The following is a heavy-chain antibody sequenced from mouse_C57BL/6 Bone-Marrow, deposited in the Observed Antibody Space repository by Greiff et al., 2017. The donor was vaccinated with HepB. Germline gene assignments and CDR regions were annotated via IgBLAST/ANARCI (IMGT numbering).Heavy chain of an antibody. D-gene: IGHD1-1*01. CDR3: YFIGSSHWYFDV. CDR1: GYTFTSYW. V-gene: IGHV1-5*01. CDR2: IYPGNSDT. Sequence: EVQLVESGTVLARPGASVKMSCKTSGYTFTSYWMHWVKQRPGQGLEWIGAIYPGNSDTSYNQKFKGKAKLTAVTSASTAYMELSSLTNEDSAVYYCYFIGSSHWYFDVWGTGTTVTVSS. J-gene: IGHJ1*03.